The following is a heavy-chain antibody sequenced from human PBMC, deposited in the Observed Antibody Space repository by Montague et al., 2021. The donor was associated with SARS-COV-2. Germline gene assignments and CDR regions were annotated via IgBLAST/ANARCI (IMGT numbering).Heavy chain of an antibody. CDR3: ARENTVTTFGGPYYIDS. CDR2: IYDSGRT. J-gene: IGHJ4*02. Sequence: SETLSLTCIVSGSSVRSYYWSWIRQPPGKGLEWIGYIYDSGRTNYNPSXXSRVTISVDTSKNQFSLKLSSVTAADTAVYYCARENTVTTFGGPYYIDSWGQGTLVTVSA. V-gene: IGHV4-59*02. D-gene: IGHD4-17*01. CDR1: GSSVRSYY.